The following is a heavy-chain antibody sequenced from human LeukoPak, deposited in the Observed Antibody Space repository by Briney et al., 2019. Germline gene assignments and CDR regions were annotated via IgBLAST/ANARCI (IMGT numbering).Heavy chain of an antibody. Sequence: PSDTLSLTRTVSGGSINISSYYWGWIRQPPGKGLEWIGSIYYSGDTYYNPSLKSRVTVSVDTSRNQFSLKLSSVTAADTAVYYCARRMNYYDSSGSGTWFDPWGQGTLVTVSS. CDR1: GGSINISSYY. D-gene: IGHD3-22*01. V-gene: IGHV4-39*01. J-gene: IGHJ5*02. CDR2: IYYSGDT. CDR3: ARRMNYYDSSGSGTWFDP.